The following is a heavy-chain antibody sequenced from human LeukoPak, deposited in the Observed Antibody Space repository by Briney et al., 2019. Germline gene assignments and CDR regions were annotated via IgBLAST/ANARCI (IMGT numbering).Heavy chain of an antibody. CDR3: VTDGGQLPYYFTY. J-gene: IGHJ1*01. CDR2: IKNRNRGRTT. V-gene: IGHV3-15*01. Sequence: PGGSLRLSCAASGFIFPDAWIHWVRQAPGKGLDWVGRIKNRNRGRTTDYAAPVKGRFTISRDDSRDTLYLKMNSLKTEDTAVYYCVTDGGQLPYYFTYWGQGTLVTVSS. D-gene: IGHD3/OR15-3a*01. CDR1: GFIFPDAW.